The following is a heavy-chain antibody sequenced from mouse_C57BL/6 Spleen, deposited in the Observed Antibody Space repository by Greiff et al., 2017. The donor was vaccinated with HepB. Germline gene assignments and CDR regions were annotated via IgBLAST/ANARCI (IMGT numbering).Heavy chain of an antibody. D-gene: IGHD1-1*01. CDR1: GYTFTSYW. CDR2: IHPNSGST. V-gene: IGHV1-64*01. CDR3: ASDGSSPYYFDY. Sequence: QVQLKQPGAELVKPGASVKLSCKASGYTFTSYWMHWVKQRPGQGLEWIGMIHPNSGSTNYNEKFKSKATLTVDKSSSTAYMQLSSLTSEDSAVYYCASDGSSPYYFDYWGQGTTLTVSS. J-gene: IGHJ2*01.